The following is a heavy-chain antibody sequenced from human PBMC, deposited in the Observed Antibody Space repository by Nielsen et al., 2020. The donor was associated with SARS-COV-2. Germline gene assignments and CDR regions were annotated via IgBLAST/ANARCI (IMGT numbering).Heavy chain of an antibody. Sequence: WIRQPPGKGLEWVANIKQDGSEKYYVDSVKGRFTISRDNAKNSLYLQMNSLRAEDTAVYYCARPYGDHVQSYYYYYYGMDVWGQGTTVTVSS. CDR2: IKQDGSEK. V-gene: IGHV3-7*03. CDR3: ARPYGDHVQSYYYYYYGMDV. J-gene: IGHJ6*02. D-gene: IGHD4-17*01.